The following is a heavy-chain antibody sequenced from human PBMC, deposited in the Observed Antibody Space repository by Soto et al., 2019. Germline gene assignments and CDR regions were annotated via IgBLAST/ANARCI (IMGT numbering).Heavy chain of an antibody. J-gene: IGHJ6*02. CDR3: ARRREDYYYYYGMDV. CDR1: GGSFSGYY. CDR2: INHSGST. V-gene: IGHV4-34*01. Sequence: QVQLQQWGAGLLKPSETLSLTCAVYGGSFSGYYWSWIRQPPGKGLEWIGEINHSGSTNYNPSLKSRVTISVDTSKNQVSLKLSSVTAADTAVYYCARRREDYYYYYGMDVWGQGTTVTVSS.